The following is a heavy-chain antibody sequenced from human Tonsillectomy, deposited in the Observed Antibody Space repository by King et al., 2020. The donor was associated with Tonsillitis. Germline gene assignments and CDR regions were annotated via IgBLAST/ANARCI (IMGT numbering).Heavy chain of an antibody. J-gene: IGHJ2*01. CDR1: GCTFDDYT. D-gene: IGHD2-15*01. V-gene: IGHV3-9*01. CDR2: LCCSGSTI. CDR3: AKDFHGGGWFNWYFDL. Sequence: VQLVESGGNLAQPGRSLRLSCVASGCTFDDYTMHWVRHSPGKGLEWVAGLCCSGSTIAYADSVKGRFIVSRDNAKNCLYLQMNSLRLEDSAVYYCAKDFHGGGWFNWYFDLWGRGTLVTVSS.